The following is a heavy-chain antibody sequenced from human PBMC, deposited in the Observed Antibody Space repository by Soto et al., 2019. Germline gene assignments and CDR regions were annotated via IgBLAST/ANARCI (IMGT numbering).Heavy chain of an antibody. CDR2: IYYDGST. J-gene: IGHJ4*02. CDR3: ARGSTTEKVDS. Sequence: PSETLSLTCTVSGASISSGTFYWGWIRQPPGKGLESIANIYYDGSTYYNPSLKSRVTISLDTSKNQFSLKLSSVTAADTAVYYCARGSTTEKVDSWGQGTLVTVSS. CDR1: GASISSGTFY. D-gene: IGHD4-17*01. V-gene: IGHV4-39*01.